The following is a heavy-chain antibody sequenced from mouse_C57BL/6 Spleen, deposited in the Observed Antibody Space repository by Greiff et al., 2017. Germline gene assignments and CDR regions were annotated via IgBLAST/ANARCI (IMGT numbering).Heavy chain of an antibody. CDR1: GYTFTSYG. J-gene: IGHJ1*03. CDR3: ARRGSSSPFDV. D-gene: IGHD1-1*01. CDR2: IYPRSGNT. V-gene: IGHV1-81*01. Sequence: QVHVKQSGAELARPGASVKLSCKASGYTFTSYGISWVKQRTGQGLEWIGEIYPRSGNTYYNEKFKGKATLTADKSSSTAYMELRSLTSEDSAVYFCARRGSSSPFDVWGTGTTVTVSS.